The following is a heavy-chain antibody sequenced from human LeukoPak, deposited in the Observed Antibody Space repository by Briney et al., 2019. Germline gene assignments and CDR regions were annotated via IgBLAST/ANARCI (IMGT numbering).Heavy chain of an antibody. J-gene: IGHJ4*02. CDR3: ARGGGHGDYTLDY. V-gene: IGHV3-21*01. Sequence: GGSLRLSCAASGFTFSNYIMNLVRQAPGKGLEWVSSISSSSSYIYYADSVKGRFTISRDNAKNSLYLQMNSLRAEDTAVYYCARGGGHGDYTLDYWGQGTLVTVSS. CDR1: GFTFSNYI. D-gene: IGHD4-17*01. CDR2: ISSSSSYI.